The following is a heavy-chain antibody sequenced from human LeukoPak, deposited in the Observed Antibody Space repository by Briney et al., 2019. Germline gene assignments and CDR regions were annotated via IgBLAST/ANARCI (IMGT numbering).Heavy chain of an antibody. D-gene: IGHD3-10*01. Sequence: ASVKVSCKASGYTFINNWMHWVRQAPGQGLEWIGLINPTGTGTLYAQKFQGRVTMTRDMSTSTDYMELSSLRSEDTAVYYCTKDTGSGSYYPYYYYYMDVWGKGTTVTISS. CDR1: GYTFINNW. J-gene: IGHJ6*03. V-gene: IGHV1-46*01. CDR2: INPTGTGT. CDR3: TKDTGSGSYYPYYYYYMDV.